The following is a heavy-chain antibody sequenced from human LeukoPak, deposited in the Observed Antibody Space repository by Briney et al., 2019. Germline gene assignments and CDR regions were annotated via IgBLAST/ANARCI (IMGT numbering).Heavy chain of an antibody. CDR1: GFTFRNYM. CDR2: ILEDGTIQ. D-gene: IGHD3-10*01. Sequence: GSLLLSCAASGFTFRNYMMHWVRQAPGKGLDWVAVILEDGTIQHYADSVKGRFTISRDNSRNTVFLQMNSLRGEDTAIYYCARIQGGGFRTADFWGQGTVVTVSS. V-gene: IGHV3-30*04. J-gene: IGHJ4*02. CDR3: ARIQGGGFRTADF.